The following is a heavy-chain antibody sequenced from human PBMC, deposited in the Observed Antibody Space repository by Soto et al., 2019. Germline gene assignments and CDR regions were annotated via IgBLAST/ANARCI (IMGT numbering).Heavy chain of an antibody. J-gene: IGHJ5*02. Sequence: GAAVKVSCKASGGTFSSYAISWVRQAPGQGLEWMGGIIPIFGTANYAQKFQGRVTITADESTSTAYMELSSLRSEDTAVYYCARVRNYYDSSGYYHWGQGTLVTVSS. D-gene: IGHD3-22*01. CDR1: GGTFSSYA. CDR3: ARVRNYYDSSGYYH. V-gene: IGHV1-69*13. CDR2: IIPIFGTA.